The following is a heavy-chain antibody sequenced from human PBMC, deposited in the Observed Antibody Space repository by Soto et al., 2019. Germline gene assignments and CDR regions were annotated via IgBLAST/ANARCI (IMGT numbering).Heavy chain of an antibody. D-gene: IGHD2-8*01. CDR1: GFTFSDYY. Sequence: QVQLVESGGGLVKPGGSLRLSCAASGFTFSDYYMSWIRQAPGKGLEWVSYISSSGSTIYYADSVKGRFTISRDNAKNSLYLQMNSLRAEDTAVYYCARSGEYCTNGVCYRHYGMDVWGQGTTFTVSS. J-gene: IGHJ6*02. CDR3: ARSGEYCTNGVCYRHYGMDV. CDR2: ISSSGSTI. V-gene: IGHV3-11*01.